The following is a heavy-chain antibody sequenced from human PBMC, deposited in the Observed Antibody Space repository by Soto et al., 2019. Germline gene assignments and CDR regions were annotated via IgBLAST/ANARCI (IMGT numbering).Heavy chain of an antibody. Sequence: EVQLVESGGGLVQPGGSLRLPCAASGFTFSSYSMNWVRQAPGKGLEWVSYISSSSSTIYYADSVKGRFTISRDNAKNSLYLQMNSLRDEDTAVYYCAREGCSGGSCYSYYYYGMDVWGQGTTVTVSS. CDR1: GFTFSSYS. CDR3: AREGCSGGSCYSYYYYGMDV. CDR2: ISSSSSTI. D-gene: IGHD2-15*01. J-gene: IGHJ6*02. V-gene: IGHV3-48*02.